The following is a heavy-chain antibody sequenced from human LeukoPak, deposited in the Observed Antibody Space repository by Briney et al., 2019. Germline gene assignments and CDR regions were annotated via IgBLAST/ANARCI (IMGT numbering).Heavy chain of an antibody. CDR1: GYTFTSYG. V-gene: IGHV1-18*01. Sequence: GASVKVSCKASGYTFTSYGISWVRQAPGQGLEWMGWISAYNGNTNYAQKLQGRVTMTTDTSTSTAYMELGSLRSDDTAVYYCARDGSGWLLYYYYYYMDVWGKGTTVTVSS. CDR3: ARDGSGWLLYYYYYYMDV. CDR2: ISAYNGNT. J-gene: IGHJ6*03. D-gene: IGHD3-9*01.